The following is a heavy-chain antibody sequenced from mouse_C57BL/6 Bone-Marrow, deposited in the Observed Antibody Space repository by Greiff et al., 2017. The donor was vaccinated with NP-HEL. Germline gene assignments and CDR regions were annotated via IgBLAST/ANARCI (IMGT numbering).Heavy chain of an antibody. CDR1: GYTFTSYW. CDR3: ARGALFDY. V-gene: IGHV1-64*01. Sequence: QVQLKQPGAELVKPGASVKLSCKASGYTFTSYWMHWVKQRPGQGLEWIGMIHPNSGSTNYNEKFKSKATLTVDKSSSTAYMQLSSLTSEDSAVYYCARGALFDYWGQGTTLKVSS. J-gene: IGHJ2*01. CDR2: IHPNSGST.